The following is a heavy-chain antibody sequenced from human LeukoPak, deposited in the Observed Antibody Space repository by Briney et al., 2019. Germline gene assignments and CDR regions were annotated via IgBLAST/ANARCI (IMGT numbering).Heavy chain of an antibody. CDR3: ARAPYDSSGYPLSFDY. CDR1: GYTFTSYD. CDR2: MNPNSGNT. J-gene: IGHJ4*02. D-gene: IGHD3-22*01. V-gene: IGHV1-8*01. Sequence: GASVKVSCKASGYTFTSYDINWVRQATGQGLEWMGWMNPNSGNTGYAQKFQGRVTMTRDTSISTAYMELSRLRSHDTAVYYCARAPYDSSGYPLSFDYWGQGTLVTVSS.